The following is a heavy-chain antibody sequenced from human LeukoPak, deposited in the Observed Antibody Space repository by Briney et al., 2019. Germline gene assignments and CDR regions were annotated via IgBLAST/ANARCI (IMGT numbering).Heavy chain of an antibody. CDR1: GGTFSSYA. CDR2: ISGSGGST. Sequence: SCKASGGTFSSYAMSWVRQAPGKGLEWVSAISGSGGSTYYADSVKGRFTISRDNSKNTLYLQMNSLRAEDTAVYYCAKDRRVLFVVPTAFDPWGQGTLVTVS. J-gene: IGHJ5*02. V-gene: IGHV3-23*01. CDR3: AKDRRVLFVVPTAFDP. D-gene: IGHD2-21*01.